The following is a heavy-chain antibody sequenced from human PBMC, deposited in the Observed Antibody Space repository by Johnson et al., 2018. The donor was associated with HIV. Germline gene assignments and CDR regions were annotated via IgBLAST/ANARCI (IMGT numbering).Heavy chain of an antibody. CDR2: ISSSGSTI. D-gene: IGHD1/OR15-1a*01. J-gene: IGHJ3*02. CDR1: GFSFSDYY. V-gene: IGHV3-11*04. CDR3: ARDLGNWDSPRSAFDI. Sequence: QVQLVESGGGLVQPGGSLRLSCAASGFSFSDYYMTWIRQAPGKGLEWVSYISSSGSTIYYADSVKGRLTISRDNAKNSLYLQVNSLRAEDTAVYYCARDLGNWDSPRSAFDIWGQGTMVTVSS.